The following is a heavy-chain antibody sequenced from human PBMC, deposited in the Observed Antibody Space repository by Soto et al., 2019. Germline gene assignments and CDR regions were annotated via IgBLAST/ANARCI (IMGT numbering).Heavy chain of an antibody. CDR2: ISGNGEII. CDR3: ARDVDADFRTDFDY. CDR1: GFTFSDYY. Sequence: GGSLRHSWAASGFTFSDYYIHWIRRAPGKGLEWISYISGNGEIIQYAASARGRFTISRDNAENSVYLEMDSLRAEDTALYYCARDVDADFRTDFDYWGRGTLVTVSS. D-gene: IGHD4-17*01. J-gene: IGHJ4*02. V-gene: IGHV3-11*01.